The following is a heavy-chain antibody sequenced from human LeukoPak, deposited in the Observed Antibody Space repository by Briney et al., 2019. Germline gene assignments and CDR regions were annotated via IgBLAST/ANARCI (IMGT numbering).Heavy chain of an antibody. Sequence: GESLKISCQGSGYSFRSYWIGWVRQMPGKGLEWMGIIYPGDSDTRYSPSFQGQVTISADKSISTAYLQWSSLKASDTAMYYCAKHRASYGSGTGALDIWGQGTVVTVSS. J-gene: IGHJ3*02. CDR2: IYPGDSDT. D-gene: IGHD3-10*01. CDR1: GYSFRSYW. V-gene: IGHV5-51*01. CDR3: AKHRASYGSGTGALDI.